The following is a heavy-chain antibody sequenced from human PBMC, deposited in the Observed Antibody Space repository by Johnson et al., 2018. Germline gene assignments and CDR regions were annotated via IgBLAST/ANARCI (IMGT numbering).Heavy chain of an antibody. CDR3: AKGVVLMEYQDAFDI. V-gene: IGHV3-30-3*01. CDR1: GFTFSSYA. Sequence: VQLVESGGGVVQPGRSLRLSCAASGFTFSSYAMHWVRQAPGKGLEWVAVISYDGSNKYYADSVKGRFTISRDNSKNTLYLQMNSLRAEDTAVYYWAKGVVLMEYQDAFDIWGQGTMVTVSS. CDR2: ISYDGSNK. D-gene: IGHD2-2*01. J-gene: IGHJ3*02.